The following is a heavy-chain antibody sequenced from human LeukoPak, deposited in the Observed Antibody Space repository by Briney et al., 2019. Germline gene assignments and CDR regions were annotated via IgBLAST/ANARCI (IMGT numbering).Heavy chain of an antibody. CDR3: AKSNGYGLVDI. Sequence: SETLSLTCTVSGGSISTSNYYWGWIRQPPGKGLEWIGNNSPSLKSRVTISLDTSRNQFSLKLNSVTAADTAVYYCAKSNGYGLVDIWGQGTMVTVSS. V-gene: IGHV4-39*07. D-gene: IGHD3-10*01. J-gene: IGHJ3*02. CDR1: GGSISTSNYY.